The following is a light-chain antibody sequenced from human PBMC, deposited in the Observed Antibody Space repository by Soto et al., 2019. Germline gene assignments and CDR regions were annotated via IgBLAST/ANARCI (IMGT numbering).Light chain of an antibody. V-gene: IGKV1-39*01. CDR3: QQSYNTPRT. CDR1: QSIMSH. J-gene: IGKJ1*01. CDR2: GAS. Sequence: DIQMTQSPSSLSASVGDRFTITLRASQSIMSHLNWYQHKSGKAPKLLIYGASSLHSGVPPRFSGSGSGTDFTLTISSLQAEDFGTYYCQQSYNTPRTFGQGTKVDIK.